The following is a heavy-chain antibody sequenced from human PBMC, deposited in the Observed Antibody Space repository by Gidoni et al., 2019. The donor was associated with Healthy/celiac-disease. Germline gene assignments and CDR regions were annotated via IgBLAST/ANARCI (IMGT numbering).Heavy chain of an antibody. Sequence: QLQLQESGPGLVKPSETLSLTCTVAGGSISSSSYYWGWIRQPPGKGLEWIGSIYYSGSTYYNPSLKSRVTISVDTSKNQFSLKLSSVTAADTAVYYCWNSGGGRFDYWGQGTLVTVSS. CDR1: GGSISSSSYY. D-gene: IGHD6-19*01. CDR3: WNSGGGRFDY. J-gene: IGHJ4*02. CDR2: IYYSGST. V-gene: IGHV4-39*01.